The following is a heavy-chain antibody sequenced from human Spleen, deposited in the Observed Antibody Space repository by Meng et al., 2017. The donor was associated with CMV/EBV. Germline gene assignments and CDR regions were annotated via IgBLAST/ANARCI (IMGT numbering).Heavy chain of an antibody. J-gene: IGHJ6*02. V-gene: IGHV3-30*02. CDR3: ARDRGIAARPRSYYYGMDV. CDR2: IRYDGSNK. CDR1: GFTFSSYG. D-gene: IGHD6-6*01. Sequence: GGSLRLSCAASGFTFSSYGMHWVRQAPGKGLEWVAFIRYDGSNKYYADSVKGRFTISRDNSKNTLYLQMNSLRAEDTAVYYCARDRGIAARPRSYYYGMDVWGQGTTVTVSS.